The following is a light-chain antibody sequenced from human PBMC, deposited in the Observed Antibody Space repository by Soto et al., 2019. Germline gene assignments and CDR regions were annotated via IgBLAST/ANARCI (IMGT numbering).Light chain of an antibody. V-gene: IGLV2-14*01. Sequence: QSVLTQPASVSGSPGQSITISCTGTSSDVGGYNYVSWYQQHPGKAPKLMIYDVSNRPSGVSNRFSGSKSGNTASLTISGLQAEDEADYDCSSYTRSSTVVFGGGTTLTVL. CDR1: SSDVGGYNY. CDR3: SSYTRSSTVV. CDR2: DVS. J-gene: IGLJ2*01.